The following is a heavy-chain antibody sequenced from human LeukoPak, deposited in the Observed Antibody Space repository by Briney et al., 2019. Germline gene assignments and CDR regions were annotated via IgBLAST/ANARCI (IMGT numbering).Heavy chain of an antibody. Sequence: GGSLRLSCAASGFTFSSYAMSWVRQAPGKGLEWVSVISGSVGSTYYADSVKGRFTISRDNSKNTLYLQMNSLRAEDTAVYYCARDWADYGDYEGLFDYWGQGTLVTVSS. J-gene: IGHJ4*02. D-gene: IGHD4-17*01. CDR2: ISGSVGST. CDR3: ARDWADYGDYEGLFDY. CDR1: GFTFSSYA. V-gene: IGHV3-23*01.